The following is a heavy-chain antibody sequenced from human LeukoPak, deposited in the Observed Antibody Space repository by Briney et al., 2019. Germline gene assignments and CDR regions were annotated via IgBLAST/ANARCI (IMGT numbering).Heavy chain of an antibody. D-gene: IGHD1-26*01. CDR2: ISSSSSYI. Sequence: GGSLRLSCAASGFTFSSYSMNWVRQAPGKGLEWVSSISSSSSYIYYADSVKGRFTISRDNAKNSLYLQMNSLRAEDTAVYYCAREGRWELLRAFDIWGQGTMVTVSS. CDR1: GFTFSSYS. CDR3: AREGRWELLRAFDI. V-gene: IGHV3-21*01. J-gene: IGHJ3*02.